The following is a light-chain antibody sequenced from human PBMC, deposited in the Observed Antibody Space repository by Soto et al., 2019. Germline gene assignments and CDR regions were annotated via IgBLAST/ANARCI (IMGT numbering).Light chain of an antibody. J-gene: IGKJ1*01. CDR1: RSVSSD. Sequence: EIILTQSPATLSVSPGERATLSCRARRSVSSDLAWYQQGPGQTPRLLIYDASTRATGIPARFSGSGSGTEFTLTISSLQSEDFAVYFCQQYNNWPWAFGQGTKVDIK. CDR2: DAS. CDR3: QQYNNWPWA. V-gene: IGKV3-15*01.